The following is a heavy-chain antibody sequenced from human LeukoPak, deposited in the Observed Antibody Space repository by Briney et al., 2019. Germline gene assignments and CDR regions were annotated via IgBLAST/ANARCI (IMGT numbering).Heavy chain of an antibody. Sequence: PGRSLRLSCAASGFTFSSYAMHWVRQAPGKGLEWVAVISYDGSNKYYADSVKGRFTISRDNSKNTLYLQMNSLRAEDTAVYYCARPQTGLYRQQLACPFDPWGQGTLVTVSS. D-gene: IGHD6-13*01. CDR3: ARPQTGLYRQQLACPFDP. CDR1: GFTFSSYA. CDR2: ISYDGSNK. J-gene: IGHJ5*02. V-gene: IGHV3-30*04.